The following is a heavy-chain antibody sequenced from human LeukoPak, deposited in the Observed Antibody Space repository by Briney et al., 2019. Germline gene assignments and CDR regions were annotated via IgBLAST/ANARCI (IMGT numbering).Heavy chain of an antibody. CDR2: VSLDGANK. J-gene: IGHJ4*02. CDR3: AKDYYSGSGTPRGYFFDH. Sequence: GGSLRLSXAASGFSFRDYAMHWVRQAPGKGLEWVAIVSLDGANKYYADSVKGRFTVSRGNSENTLYLQMNSLRAEDTAIYYCAKDYYSGSGTPRGYFFDHWGQGSLVAVSS. V-gene: IGHV3-33*05. D-gene: IGHD3-10*01. CDR1: GFSFRDYA.